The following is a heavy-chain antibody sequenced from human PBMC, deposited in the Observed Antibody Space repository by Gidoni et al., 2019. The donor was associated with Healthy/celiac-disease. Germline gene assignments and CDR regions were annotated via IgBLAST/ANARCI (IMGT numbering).Heavy chain of an antibody. CDR1: GGSISSYY. D-gene: IGHD6-6*01. J-gene: IGHJ6*03. V-gene: IGHV4-4*07. Sequence: QVQLQESGPGLVKPSETLSLTCTVSGGSISSYYWSWSRQPAGKGLEWIGRIYTSGSTNYNPSLKSRVPMSVDTSKNQFSLKLSSVTAADTAVYYCARVIRDSSSSNPLILYHYYMDVWGKGTTVTVSS. CDR2: IYTSGST. CDR3: ARVIRDSSSSNPLILYHYYMDV.